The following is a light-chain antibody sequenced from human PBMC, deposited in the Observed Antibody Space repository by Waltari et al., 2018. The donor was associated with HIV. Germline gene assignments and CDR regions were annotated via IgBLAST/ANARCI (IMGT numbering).Light chain of an antibody. Sequence: YELTQPPSVSLSPGPPATITCPGDACPLHSPYWYQQKPGQAPVLVIYKDSVRPSGIPERFSGSSSGTTVTLTISGVQAEDEADYYCQSADSSGPVVFGGGTKLTVL. J-gene: IGLJ2*01. CDR1: ACPLHS. CDR3: QSADSSGPVV. CDR2: KDS. V-gene: IGLV3-25*03.